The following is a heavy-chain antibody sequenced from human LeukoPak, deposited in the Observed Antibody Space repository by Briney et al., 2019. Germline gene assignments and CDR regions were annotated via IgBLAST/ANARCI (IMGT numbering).Heavy chain of an antibody. V-gene: IGHV1-2*06. CDR3: ARVRRNPSSGWYEYFQH. Sequence: ASVKVSCKASGYTFTDYYMHWVRQAPGQGLEWMGRINPNSGGTNYAQKFQGRVTMTRDTSISTAYMELSRLRSDDTAVYYCARVRRNPSSGWYEYFQHWGQGTLVTVSS. CDR2: INPNSGGT. J-gene: IGHJ1*01. CDR1: GYTFTDYY. D-gene: IGHD6-19*01.